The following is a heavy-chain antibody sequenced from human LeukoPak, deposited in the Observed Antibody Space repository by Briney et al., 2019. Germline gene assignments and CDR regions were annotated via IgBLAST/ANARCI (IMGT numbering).Heavy chain of an antibody. Sequence: GASVKVSCKASGYTFTGYYMHRVRQAPGQGLEWMGRINPNSGGTNYAQKFQGRVTMTRDTSISTAYMELSRLRSDDTAVYYCARSSCGGDCYSEIQHWGQGTLVTVSS. CDR2: INPNSGGT. V-gene: IGHV1-2*06. D-gene: IGHD2-21*02. CDR3: ARSSCGGDCYSEIQH. J-gene: IGHJ1*01. CDR1: GYTFTGYY.